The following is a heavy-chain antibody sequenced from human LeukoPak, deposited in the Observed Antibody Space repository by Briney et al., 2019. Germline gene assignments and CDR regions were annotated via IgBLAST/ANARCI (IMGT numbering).Heavy chain of an antibody. J-gene: IGHJ5*02. CDR2: IHTYNGHT. CDR1: GYTFTSYG. CDR3: ARDQYYDSKGWFDP. V-gene: IGHV1-18*01. Sequence: ASVKVSCTSSGYTFTSYGITWVRQGPGQGLEWMGWIHTYNGHTNYAQKLQGRVTMTTDTSTSTAYMELRSLRSDDTAVSYCARDQYYDSKGWFDPWGQGTLVTVSS. D-gene: IGHD3-22*01.